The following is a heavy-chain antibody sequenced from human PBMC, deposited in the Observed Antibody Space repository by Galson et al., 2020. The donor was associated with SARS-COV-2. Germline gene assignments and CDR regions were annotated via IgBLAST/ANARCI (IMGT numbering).Heavy chain of an antibody. CDR1: GFTFSSYG. J-gene: IGHJ6*02. Sequence: GESLKISCAASGFTFSSYGMHWVRQAPGKGLEWVAVIWYDGSNKYYADSVKGRFTISRDNSKNTLYLQMNSLRAEDTAVYYCARDEVANPSYYYYYGMDVWGQGTTVTVSS. V-gene: IGHV3-33*01. CDR2: IWYDGSNK. D-gene: IGHD5-12*01. CDR3: ARDEVANPSYYYYYGMDV.